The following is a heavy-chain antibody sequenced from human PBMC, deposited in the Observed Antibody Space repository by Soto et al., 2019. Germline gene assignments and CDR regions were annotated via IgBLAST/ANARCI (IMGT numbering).Heavy chain of an antibody. CDR2: IRSKAYGGTT. V-gene: IGHV3-49*04. D-gene: IGHD3-22*01. CDR1: GFTFGDYA. Sequence: PGGSLRLSCTASGFTFGDYAMSWVRQAPGKGLEWVGFIRSKAYGGTTEYAASVKGRFTISRDDSKSIAYLQMNSLKTEDTAVYYCTIVEYYDSSGYYFDYWGQGTLVTVS. J-gene: IGHJ4*02. CDR3: TIVEYYDSSGYYFDY.